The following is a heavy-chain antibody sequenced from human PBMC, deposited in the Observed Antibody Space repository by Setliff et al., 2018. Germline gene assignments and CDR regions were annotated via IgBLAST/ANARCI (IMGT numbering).Heavy chain of an antibody. Sequence: PSETLSLTCGVSGASITSGHYWGWIWQPPGKGLEWIGTIYHRGRTYYNPSLRSRVTMSLDTSENQFSLRLSSVTAADTAVYYCASPRRDDLDSPFDAFDIWGQGTMVTVSS. CDR2: IYHRGRT. V-gene: IGHV4-38-2*01. J-gene: IGHJ3*02. CDR1: GASITSGHY. CDR3: ASPRRDDLDSPFDAFDI. D-gene: IGHD3-3*01.